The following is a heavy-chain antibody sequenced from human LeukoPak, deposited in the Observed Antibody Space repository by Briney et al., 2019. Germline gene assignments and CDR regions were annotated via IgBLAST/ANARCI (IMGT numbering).Heavy chain of an antibody. Sequence: GGSLRLSCAASGFTFISYAMSWVRPAPGKGLEWVSAISGSGGSTYYADSVKGRFTISRDNSKNTLYLQMNSLRAEDTAVYYCAKDLRLLPDYWGQGTLVTVSS. J-gene: IGHJ4*02. CDR3: AKDLRLLPDY. CDR1: GFTFISYA. D-gene: IGHD5/OR15-5a*01. V-gene: IGHV3-23*01. CDR2: ISGSGGST.